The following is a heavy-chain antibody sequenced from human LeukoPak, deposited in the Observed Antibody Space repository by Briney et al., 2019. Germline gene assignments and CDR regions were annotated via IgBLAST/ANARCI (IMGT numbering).Heavy chain of an antibody. CDR3: ASTFGQKGSGIAVASPHY. CDR2: INPNSGGT. D-gene: IGHD6-19*01. Sequence: EASVKVSCKASGYTFTGYYMHWVRQAPGQGLGWMGWINPNSGGTNYAQKFQGRVTMTRDTSISTAYMELSRLRSDDTAVYYCASTFGQKGSGIAVASPHYWGQGTLVTVSS. CDR1: GYTFTGYY. J-gene: IGHJ4*02. V-gene: IGHV1-2*02.